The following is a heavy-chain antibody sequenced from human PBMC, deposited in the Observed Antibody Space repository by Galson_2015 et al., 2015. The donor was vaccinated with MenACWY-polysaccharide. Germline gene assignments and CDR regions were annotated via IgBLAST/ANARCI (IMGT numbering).Heavy chain of an antibody. J-gene: IGHJ4*02. CDR3: ARDWTPLANYYDSSGFYYFDY. CDR1: GFTFSNAW. V-gene: IGHV3-15*01. CDR2: IKSKTDGGTT. D-gene: IGHD3-22*01. Sequence: SLRLSCAASGFTFSNAWMSWVRQAPGKGLEWVGRIKSKTDGGTTDYAAPVKGRFTISRDDSKNTLYLQMNSLGAEDTAVYYCARDWTPLANYYDSSGFYYFDYWGQGTLVTVSS.